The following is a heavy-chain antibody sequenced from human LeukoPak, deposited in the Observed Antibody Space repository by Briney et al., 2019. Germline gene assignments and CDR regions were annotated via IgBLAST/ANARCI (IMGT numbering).Heavy chain of an antibody. J-gene: IGHJ4*02. CDR2: MNPNSGNT. V-gene: IGHV1-8*02. CDR1: GYTFTSYY. CDR3: AREDEGFDY. Sequence: ASVKVSCKASGYTFTSYYMHWVRQAPGQGLEWMGWMNPNSGNTGYAQKFQGRVTMTRNTSISTAYMELSSLRSEDTAVYYCAREDEGFDYWGQGTLVTVSS.